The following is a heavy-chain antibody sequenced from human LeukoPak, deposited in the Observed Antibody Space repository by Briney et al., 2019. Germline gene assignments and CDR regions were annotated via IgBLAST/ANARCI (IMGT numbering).Heavy chain of an antibody. CDR3: AKDRLQVETAQFVD. CDR2: LSGGADRT. CDR1: GFTFSNYA. V-gene: IGHV3-23*01. D-gene: IGHD5-12*01. J-gene: IGHJ4*02. Sequence: GGSLRLSCAASGFTFSNYAMSWVRQTPGKGLEWVSSLSGGADRTYYADSVKGRFTISRDNSKNTLYLQMNSLRAEDAAVYYCAKDRLQVETAQFVDWGQGTLVPVSS.